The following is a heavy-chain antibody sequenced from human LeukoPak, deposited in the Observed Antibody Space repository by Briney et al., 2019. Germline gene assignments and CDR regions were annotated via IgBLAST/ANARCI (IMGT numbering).Heavy chain of an antibody. CDR1: GGSISSYY. D-gene: IGHD1-26*01. Sequence: PSETLSLTCTVSGGSISSYYWSWIRQPPGKGLEWIGYTYYSGSTNYNPSLKSRVTISVDTSKNQFSLKLSSVTAADTAVYYCARDRYIVGATWSNWFDPWGQGTLVTVSS. CDR2: TYYSGST. CDR3: ARDRYIVGATWSNWFDP. V-gene: IGHV4-59*01. J-gene: IGHJ5*02.